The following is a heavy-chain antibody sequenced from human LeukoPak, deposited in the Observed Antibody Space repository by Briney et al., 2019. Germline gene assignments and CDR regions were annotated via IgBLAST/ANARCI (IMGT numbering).Heavy chain of an antibody. V-gene: IGHV1-24*01. D-gene: IGHD3-22*01. J-gene: IGHJ3*02. CDR3: AKDNYYDSSGYYSDDAFDI. Sequence: ASVKVSCKVSGYTLTELSMHWVRQAPGKGLEWMGGFDPEDGETIYAQKFQGRVTMTEDTSTDTAYMELSSLRSEDTAVYYCAKDNYYDSSGYYSDDAFDIWGQGTMVTVSS. CDR1: GYTLTELS. CDR2: FDPEDGET.